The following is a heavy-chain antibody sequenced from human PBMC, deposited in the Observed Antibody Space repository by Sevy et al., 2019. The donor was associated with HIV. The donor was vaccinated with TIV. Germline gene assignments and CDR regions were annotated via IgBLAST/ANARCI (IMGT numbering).Heavy chain of an antibody. D-gene: IGHD3-3*01. Sequence: GGSLRLSCAASGFTFSNAWMRKKKKKKGKGLEWVGRIKSKTDGGTTDYAAPVKGRFTISRDDSKNTLYLQMNSLKTEDTAVYYCTTGASDYDFWSGPFDGMDVWCQGTTVTVSS. J-gene: IGHJ6*02. CDR2: IKSKTDGGTT. CDR3: TTGASDYDFWSGPFDGMDV. CDR1: GFTFSNAW. V-gene: IGHV3-15*01.